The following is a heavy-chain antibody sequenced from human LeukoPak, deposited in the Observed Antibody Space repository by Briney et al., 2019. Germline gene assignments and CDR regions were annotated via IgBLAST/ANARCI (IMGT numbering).Heavy chain of an antibody. D-gene: IGHD3-22*01. CDR2: IYYSGST. J-gene: IGHJ5*02. CDR3: ARAHHDSSGYYYVRWFDP. Sequence: SGTLSLTCTVSRGSISSYYWSWIRQPPGKGLEWIGYIYYSGSTNYNPSLKSRVTISVHTSTNQFSLKLSSVTAADTAVYYCARAHHDSSGYYYVRWFDPWGQGTLVTVSS. CDR1: RGSISSYY. V-gene: IGHV4-59*01.